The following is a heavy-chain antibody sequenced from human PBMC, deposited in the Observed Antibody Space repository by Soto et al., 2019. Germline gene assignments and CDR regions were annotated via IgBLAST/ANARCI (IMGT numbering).Heavy chain of an antibody. Sequence: QVQLVESGGGVVQPGGSLRLSCTGSGFTFSSFTMHWVRQAPGKGLEWVALISFDSSNKYYADSVKGRFSISRDNSKNTLFLQMDSLRPVDTAVYYCARDRLRLGELSLIGYFDYWGQGTLVTVSS. D-gene: IGHD3-16*02. J-gene: IGHJ4*02. CDR1: GFTFSSFT. CDR2: ISFDSSNK. CDR3: ARDRLRLGELSLIGYFDY. V-gene: IGHV3-30*01.